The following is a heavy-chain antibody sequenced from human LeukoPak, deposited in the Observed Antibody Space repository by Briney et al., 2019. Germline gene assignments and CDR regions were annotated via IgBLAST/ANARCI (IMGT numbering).Heavy chain of an antibody. CDR3: ARVTYYYDSSGYYDY. Sequence: GGSLRLSCAASGFTFSSYAMHWVRQATGKGLEWVAVISYDGSNKYYADSVKGRFTISRDNSKNTLYLQMNSLRAEDTAVYYCARVTYYYDSSGYYDYWGQGTLVTVSS. V-gene: IGHV3-30-3*01. D-gene: IGHD3-22*01. CDR1: GFTFSSYA. CDR2: ISYDGSNK. J-gene: IGHJ4*02.